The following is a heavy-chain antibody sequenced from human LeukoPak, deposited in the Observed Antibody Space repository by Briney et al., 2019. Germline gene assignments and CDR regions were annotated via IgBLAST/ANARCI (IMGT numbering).Heavy chain of an antibody. Sequence: PSETLSLTCTVSGDXVSNGGYYWSWIRQPPGKGLEWIGYIHYSGSTNYSPSLKSRVTISVDPSKNQFSLKLSSVTAADTAVYYCARSQPFTTYDYWGQGTLVTVSS. CDR1: GDXVSNGGYY. CDR2: IHYSGST. V-gene: IGHV4-61*08. CDR3: ARSQPFTTYDY. D-gene: IGHD3-3*01. J-gene: IGHJ4*02.